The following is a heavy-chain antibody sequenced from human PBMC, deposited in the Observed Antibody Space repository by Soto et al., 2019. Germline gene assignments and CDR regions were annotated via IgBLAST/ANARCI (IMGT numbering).Heavy chain of an antibody. J-gene: IGHJ5*02. CDR2: INPNSGGT. D-gene: IGHD6-13*01. CDR3: ARYSSSWGTRNWFDP. CDR1: GDTFTGYY. Sequence: GASVKVSCKASGDTFTGYYIHWVRQAPGQGLEWMGWINPNSGGTNYAQKFQGWVTMTRDTSISTAYMELSRLRSDDTAVYYCARYSSSWGTRNWFDPWGQGTLVTVSS. V-gene: IGHV1-2*04.